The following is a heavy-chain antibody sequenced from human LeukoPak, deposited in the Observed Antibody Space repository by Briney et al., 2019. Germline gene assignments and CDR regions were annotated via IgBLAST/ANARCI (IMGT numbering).Heavy chain of an antibody. J-gene: IGHJ4*02. Sequence: SETLSLTCTVSGDSISSGYYYWSWIRQPPGKGLEWIGYIYYSGSTYYNPSLKSRITISVDTSKNQFSLKLSSVTAADTAMYYCATCTMVRGEYYFDYWGQGTLVTVSS. CDR1: GDSISSGYYY. CDR2: IYYSGST. CDR3: ATCTMVRGEYYFDY. V-gene: IGHV4-30-4*01. D-gene: IGHD3-10*01.